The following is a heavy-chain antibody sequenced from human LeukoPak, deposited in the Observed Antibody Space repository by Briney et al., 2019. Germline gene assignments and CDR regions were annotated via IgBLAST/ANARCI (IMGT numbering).Heavy chain of an antibody. CDR1: GGPFSGYY. J-gene: IGHJ4*02. CDR3: ARGVGWYCSGGSCYWDY. D-gene: IGHD2-15*01. Sequence: SETLSLTCAVYGGPFSGYYWSWIRQPPGKGLEWIGEINHSGSTNYNPSLKSRVTISVDTSKNQFSLKLSSVTAADTAVYYCARGVGWYCSGGSCYWDYWGQGTLVTVSS. CDR2: INHSGST. V-gene: IGHV4-34*01.